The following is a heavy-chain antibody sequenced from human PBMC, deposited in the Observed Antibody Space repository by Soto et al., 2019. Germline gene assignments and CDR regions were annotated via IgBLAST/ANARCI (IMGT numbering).Heavy chain of an antibody. D-gene: IGHD1-26*01. CDR1: GFTFSSYS. J-gene: IGHJ4*02. CDR2: ISYDGSNK. CDR3: AREGGSGSYFDY. V-gene: IGHV3-30-3*01. Sequence: QVQLVASGGGVVQPGRSLRLSCAASGFTFSSYSLHWVRQAPGRGLEWVAVISYDGSNKYYADSVKGRFTISRDNSKNTLYLQMNSLRAEDTAVYYCAREGGSGSYFDYWGQGTLVTVSS.